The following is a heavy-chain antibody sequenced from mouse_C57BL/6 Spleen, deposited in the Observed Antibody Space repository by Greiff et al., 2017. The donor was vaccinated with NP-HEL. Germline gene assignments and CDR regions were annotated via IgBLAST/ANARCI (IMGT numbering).Heavy chain of an antibody. CDR3: ARKGAQAIAY. Sequence: VQLQQSGAELVMPGASVKLSCKASGYTFTSYWMHWVKQRPGQGLEWIGEIDPSDSYTNYNQKFKGKSTLTVDKSSSTAYMQLSRLTSEDSAVYSCARKGAQAIAYWGQGTLVTVSA. V-gene: IGHV1-69*01. J-gene: IGHJ3*01. CDR2: IDPSDSYT. CDR1: GYTFTSYW. D-gene: IGHD3-2*02.